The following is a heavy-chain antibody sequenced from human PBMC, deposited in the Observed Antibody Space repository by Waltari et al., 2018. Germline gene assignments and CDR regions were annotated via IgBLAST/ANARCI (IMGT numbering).Heavy chain of an antibody. CDR2: IYWDDDK. J-gene: IGHJ4*02. D-gene: IGHD7-27*01. Sequence: QITLKESGPTLVKPTQTLTLTCTFSGFSLSTSGVGVGWIRQPPGKALEWLAPIYWDDDKRYSPSLKSRLTITKDTSKNQVVLTMTNMDPVDTATYYCAHKSSYWGRAYYFDYWGQGTLVTVSS. V-gene: IGHV2-5*02. CDR3: AHKSSYWGRAYYFDY. CDR1: GFSLSTSGVG.